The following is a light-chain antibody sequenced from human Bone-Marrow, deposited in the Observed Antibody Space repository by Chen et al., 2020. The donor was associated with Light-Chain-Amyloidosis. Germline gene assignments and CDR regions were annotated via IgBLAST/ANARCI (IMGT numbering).Light chain of an antibody. V-gene: IGLV2-8*01. CDR3: SSYAGSKNLI. CDR2: EVS. Sequence: QSVLTQPPSASGSPGQSVTISCTGTSSDVGGYNYVSWYQQHPGKAPKLILYEVSKRPSGVPDRFSGSKSGNTASLTVSGLQAEDEADYYCSSYAGSKNLIFGGGTKLTVL. CDR1: SSDVGGYNY. J-gene: IGLJ2*01.